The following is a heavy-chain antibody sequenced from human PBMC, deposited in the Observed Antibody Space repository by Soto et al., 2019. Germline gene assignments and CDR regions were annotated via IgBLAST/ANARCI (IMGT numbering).Heavy chain of an antibody. J-gene: IGHJ5*02. CDR3: ARYRGVSNYDFWSGYHPGFDP. D-gene: IGHD3-3*01. Sequence: PSETLSLTCTVSGGSISSGGYYWSWIRQHPGKGLEWIGYIYYSGSTYYNPSLKSRVTISVDTSKDQFSLKLSSVTAADTAVYYCARYRGVSNYDFWSGYHPGFDPWGQGTLVTVSS. CDR2: IYYSGST. CDR1: GGSISSGGYY. V-gene: IGHV4-31*03.